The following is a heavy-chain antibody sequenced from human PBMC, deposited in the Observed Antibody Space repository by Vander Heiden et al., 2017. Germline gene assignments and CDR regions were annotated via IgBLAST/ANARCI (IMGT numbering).Heavy chain of an antibody. D-gene: IGHD2-15*01. CDR3: ARDYSAMTCPDY. V-gene: IGHV1-18*01. Sequence: QVQLVPSGIEVQKPGASVKVSCKASGYSFSTYGNSGVRQAPGQGLEWMGGISTYNGDTKYAQNLQGRVTMTTDTPTRTAYMELRSLTSDDTAVYYCARDYSAMTCPDYWGQGTPVTVSA. J-gene: IGHJ4*02. CDR2: ISTYNGDT. CDR1: GYSFSTYG.